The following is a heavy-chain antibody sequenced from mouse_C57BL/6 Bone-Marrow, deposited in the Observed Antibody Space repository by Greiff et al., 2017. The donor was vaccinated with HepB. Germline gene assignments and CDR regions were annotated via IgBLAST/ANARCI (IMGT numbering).Heavy chain of an antibody. CDR1: GYTFTSYG. CDR3: AIYYYGSSYGFAY. CDR2: IYPRSGNT. V-gene: IGHV1-81*01. Sequence: VQRVESGAELARPGASVKLSCKASGYTFTSYGISWVKQRTGQGLEWIGEIYPRSGNTYYNEKFKGKATLTADKSSSTAYMELRSLPSEDSAVYFCAIYYYGSSYGFAYWGQGTLVTVSA. D-gene: IGHD1-1*01. J-gene: IGHJ3*01.